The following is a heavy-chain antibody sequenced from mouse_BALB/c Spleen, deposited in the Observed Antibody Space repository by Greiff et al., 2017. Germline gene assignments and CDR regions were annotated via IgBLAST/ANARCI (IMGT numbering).Heavy chain of an antibody. J-gene: IGHJ2*01. CDR1: GYTFTSYW. CDR2: IYPGSGST. Sequence: LQQPGSELVRPGASVKLSCKASGYTFTSYWMHWVKQRPGQGLEWIGNIYPGSGSTNYDEKFKSKATLTVDTSSSTAYMQLSSLTSEDSAVYYCTRGYGNYREYYFDYWGQGTTLTVSS. CDR3: TRGYGNYREYYFDY. V-gene: IGHV1S22*01. D-gene: IGHD2-1*01.